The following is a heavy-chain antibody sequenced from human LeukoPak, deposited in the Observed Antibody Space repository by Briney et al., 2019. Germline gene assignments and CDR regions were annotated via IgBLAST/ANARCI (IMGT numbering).Heavy chain of an antibody. V-gene: IGHV4-4*07. CDR3: ARADTYYYDSSGYYYAFDI. Sequence: SETLSLTCTVSGGSISSYYWSWIRQPAGKGLEWIGRIYTSGSTNYNPSLKSRVTMSVDTSKNQFSLKLSSVAAADTAVYYCARADTYYYDSSGYYYAFDIWGQGTMVTASS. D-gene: IGHD3-22*01. CDR2: IYTSGST. CDR1: GGSISSYY. J-gene: IGHJ3*02.